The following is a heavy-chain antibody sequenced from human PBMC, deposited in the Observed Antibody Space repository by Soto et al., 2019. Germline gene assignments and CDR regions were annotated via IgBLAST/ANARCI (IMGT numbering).Heavy chain of an antibody. Sequence: GALRLSCAASGFTFSSYSMNWVRQAPGKGLEWVSSISSSSSYIYYADSVKGRFTISRDNAKNSLYLQMNSLRAEDTAVYYCARDSVYDFWSGYSTFDPWGQGTLVTVSS. CDR2: ISSSSSYI. CDR3: ARDSVYDFWSGYSTFDP. J-gene: IGHJ5*02. CDR1: GFTFSSYS. D-gene: IGHD3-3*01. V-gene: IGHV3-21*01.